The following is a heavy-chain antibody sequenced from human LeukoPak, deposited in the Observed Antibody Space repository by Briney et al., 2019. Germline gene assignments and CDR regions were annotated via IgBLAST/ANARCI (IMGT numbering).Heavy chain of an antibody. D-gene: IGHD3-10*01. Sequence: GGSLRLSCAASGFTFSTYAMSWVRQAAGKGLEWVSLISGSGGGTYYADSVKGRFTISRDNSKNTLYLQLNSLRAEDTAVYYCARGRGKRAYFDYWGQGTLVTVSS. J-gene: IGHJ4*02. CDR3: ARGRGKRAYFDY. CDR1: GFTFSTYA. CDR2: ISGSGGGT. V-gene: IGHV3-23*01.